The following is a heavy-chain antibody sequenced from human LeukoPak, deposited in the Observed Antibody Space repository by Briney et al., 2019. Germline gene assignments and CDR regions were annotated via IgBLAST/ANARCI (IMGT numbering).Heavy chain of an antibody. D-gene: IGHD3-3*01. CDR3: AKVGFSEMEWLLYSDH. J-gene: IGHJ1*01. CDR2: ISGSSGHT. Sequence: GGSLRLSCAASGLTFSSYAMSWVRQAPGKGLEWVSAISGSSGHTYYAISVKGRYGISRDNSKNTLYLQMNSLRAEDTAVYYCAKVGFSEMEWLLYSDHWGQGTVDPVSS. V-gene: IGHV3-23*01. CDR1: GLTFSSYA.